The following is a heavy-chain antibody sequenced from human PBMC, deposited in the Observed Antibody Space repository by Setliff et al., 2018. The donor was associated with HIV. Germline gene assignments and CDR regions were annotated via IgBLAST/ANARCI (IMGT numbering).Heavy chain of an antibody. D-gene: IGHD1-26*01. V-gene: IGHV4-61*09. CDR2: IYTSGST. CDR1: GGSISSGRYY. J-gene: IGHJ6*03. CDR3: ARGARLLAAYSDRWDYFYMAV. Sequence: PSETLSLTCTVSGGSISSGRYYWSWIRQPAGKGLEWIGHIYTSGSTNYNPSLKSRFIISVDTSKNQFSLKVNSMTAADTAVYYCARGARLLAAYSDRWDYFYMAVWGKGTTVTVSS.